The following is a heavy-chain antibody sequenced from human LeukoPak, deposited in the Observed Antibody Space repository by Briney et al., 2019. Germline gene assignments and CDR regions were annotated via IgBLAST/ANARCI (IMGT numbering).Heavy chain of an antibody. V-gene: IGHV3-7*01. D-gene: IGHD3-22*01. Sequence: PGGSLRLSCAASGFTFSSYWMSWVRQAPGKGLEWVANIKQDGSEKYYVDSVKGRFTISRDNAKNSLYLQMNSLRAEDTAVYYCAKDWNYYDTPDAFDIWGQGTMVTVSS. J-gene: IGHJ3*02. CDR2: IKQDGSEK. CDR1: GFTFSSYW. CDR3: AKDWNYYDTPDAFDI.